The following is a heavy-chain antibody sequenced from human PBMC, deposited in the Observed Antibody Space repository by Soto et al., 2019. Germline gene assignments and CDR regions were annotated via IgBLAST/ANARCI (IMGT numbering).Heavy chain of an antibody. J-gene: IGHJ4*02. Sequence: PGGSLRLSCAASGCTFSSYWIHWVRQAPGKGLVWVSRINSGGSSTSYADSVKGRFTISRDNAKNTLYLQMNSLRAEDTAVYYCARNDCSGGSCKQDYRGQGTLVTVSS. CDR1: GCTFSSYW. V-gene: IGHV3-74*01. CDR2: INSGGSST. CDR3: ARNDCSGGSCKQDY. D-gene: IGHD2-15*01.